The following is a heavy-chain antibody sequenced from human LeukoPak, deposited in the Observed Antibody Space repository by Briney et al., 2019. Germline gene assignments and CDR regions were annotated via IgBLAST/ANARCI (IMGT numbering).Heavy chain of an antibody. V-gene: IGHV5-51*01. J-gene: IGHJ3*02. CDR1: GYSFTSYW. CDR3: ARRLDFDWLSDAFDI. CDR2: IYPGDSDT. Sequence: KPGESLKISCKGSGYSFTSYWIGWVRQMPGKGLEWMGIIYPGDSDTRYSPPFQGQVTISADKSISTAYLQWSSLKASDTAMYYCARRLDFDWLSDAFDIWGQGTMVTVSS. D-gene: IGHD3-9*01.